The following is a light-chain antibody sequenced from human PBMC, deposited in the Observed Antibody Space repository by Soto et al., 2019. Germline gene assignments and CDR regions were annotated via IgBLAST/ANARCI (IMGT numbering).Light chain of an antibody. CDR1: QSVSSKY. CDR3: QQYGSSPAT. CDR2: GAS. J-gene: IGKJ1*01. V-gene: IGKV3-20*01. Sequence: IMLKPSPGTLSLSQNELAILSFNASQSVSSKYVAWYQQKPGQAPRLLIYGASSRATGSPDRFSGSGSGTDFTLTISILEPEDGAVYFCQQYGSSPATFGQGTKVDIK.